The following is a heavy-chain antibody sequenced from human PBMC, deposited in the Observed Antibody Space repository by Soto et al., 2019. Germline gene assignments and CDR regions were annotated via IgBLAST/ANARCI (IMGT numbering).Heavy chain of an antibody. CDR1: GFTFSRYG. J-gene: IGHJ6*04. Sequence: QVQLVESGGGVVQPGRSLRLSCAASGFTFSRYGMHWVRQAPGKGLEWVAVISYDGSTKYYADSVKGRFTISRDNSKNTLYLQMNTLRPEDTAVYYCAKDPSWVATIDVWGKGTTVTVSS. D-gene: IGHD5-12*01. CDR3: AKDPSWVATIDV. V-gene: IGHV3-30*18. CDR2: ISYDGSTK.